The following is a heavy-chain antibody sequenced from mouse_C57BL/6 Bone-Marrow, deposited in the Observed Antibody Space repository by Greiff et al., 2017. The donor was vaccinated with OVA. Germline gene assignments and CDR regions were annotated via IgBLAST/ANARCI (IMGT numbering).Heavy chain of an antibody. CDR1: GYAFTNYL. V-gene: IGHV1-54*01. CDR3: ARAYYYGSSRYAMDY. Sequence: VQLQQSGAELVRPGTSVKVSCKASGYAFTNYLIEWVKQRPGQGLEWIGVINPGSGGTNYNEKFKGKATLTADKSSSTAYMQLSSLTSEDSAVYFCARAYYYGSSRYAMDYWGQGTSVTVSS. J-gene: IGHJ4*01. D-gene: IGHD1-1*01. CDR2: INPGSGGT.